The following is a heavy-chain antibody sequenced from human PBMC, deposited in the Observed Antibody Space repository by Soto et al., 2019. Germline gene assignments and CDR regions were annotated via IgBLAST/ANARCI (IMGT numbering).Heavy chain of an antibody. CDR3: ATTPAAMIPDGYYWFDS. CDR1: GFTFADYA. Sequence: GGSLRLSCVASGFTFADYAMHWVRRIPGKGLEWVAVISYSGDRQYYAESVYGRFTISRDNSRKILYLQMCSLTNEDSAVFYFATTPAAMIPDGYYWFDSWGRGSQITVS. D-gene: IGHD5-12*01. V-gene: IGHV3-30*15. CDR2: ISYSGDRQ. J-gene: IGHJ5*01.